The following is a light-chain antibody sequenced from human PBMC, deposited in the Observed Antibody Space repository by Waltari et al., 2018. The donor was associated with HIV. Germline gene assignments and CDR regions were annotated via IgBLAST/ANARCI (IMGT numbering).Light chain of an antibody. V-gene: IGKV3-20*01. CDR2: GAS. CDR1: PSVASSY. Sequence: EIVLTPSPGTLSLSPGERATLSCRASPSVASSYLAWYQQKPGQAPRLLIYGASNRATGIADRFSGSVSGTDFTLTISRLEPEDFAGYYCQQYGSSPLTVGGGTKVEIK. CDR3: QQYGSSPLT. J-gene: IGKJ4*01.